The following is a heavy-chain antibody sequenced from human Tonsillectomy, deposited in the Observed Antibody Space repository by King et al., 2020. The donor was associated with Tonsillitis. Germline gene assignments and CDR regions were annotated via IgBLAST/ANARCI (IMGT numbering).Heavy chain of an antibody. V-gene: IGHV7-4-1*02. CDR1: GYSFTNYA. D-gene: IGHD3-10*01. J-gene: IGHJ4*02. CDR3: VRYDRGSDY. CDR2: INTNNGNTGNP. Sequence: VQLVESASELKKPGASVTVSCKASGYSFTNYAMNWVRQAPGQGLEWMGWINTNNGNTGNPTYAQGFTGRFVLSLDTSASTAYLQISSLKTEDTAVYYCVRYDRGSDYWGQGTLVTVSS.